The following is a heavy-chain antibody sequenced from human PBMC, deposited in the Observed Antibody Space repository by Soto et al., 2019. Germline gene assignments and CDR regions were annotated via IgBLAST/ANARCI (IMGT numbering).Heavy chain of an antibody. J-gene: IGHJ5*02. Sequence: QVELVESGGGEVQPGRSLRLSCAASGFTFSTYGLHWVRQAPGKGLEWVAVISSDGSKKYYGNSVKGRFTISRDNSKNTVHLEMKSLRAEDSAVYYCARGRSGYLTLFAPWGQGTLVTVSS. V-gene: IGHV3-30*03. CDR1: GFTFSTYG. CDR3: ARGRSGYLTLFAP. CDR2: ISSDGSKK. D-gene: IGHD3-3*01.